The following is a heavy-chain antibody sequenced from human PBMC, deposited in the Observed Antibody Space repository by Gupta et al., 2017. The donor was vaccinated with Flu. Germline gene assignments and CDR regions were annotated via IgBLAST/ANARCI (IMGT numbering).Heavy chain of an antibody. D-gene: IGHD3-9*01. V-gene: IGHV3-33*01. CDR2: IGYEGSNK. CDR3: ARDVLTGYFRVFDY. CDR1: GFTFSSYG. Sequence: QVQLVESGGGVVQPGRSLRLSCAASGFTFSSYGMHWVRQAPGKGLEWVAVIGYEGSNKYYADSVKGRFTIARDNSKNTLYLQMNSLRAEDTAVDYCARDVLTGYFRVFDYWGQGTRVTVSA. J-gene: IGHJ4*02.